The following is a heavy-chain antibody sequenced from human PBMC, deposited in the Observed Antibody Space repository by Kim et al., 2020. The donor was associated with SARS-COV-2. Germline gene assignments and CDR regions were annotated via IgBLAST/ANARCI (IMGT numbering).Heavy chain of an antibody. CDR3: ARSLIYYYDTKGHGRFDV. D-gene: IGHD3-22*01. V-gene: IGHV1-69*13. CDR1: GGTFSTYG. Sequence: PSVKVSCKASGGTFSTYGISWVRQAPGQGLEWIGGIMPMLSTADYAQNFQGRITITAAASTNTVYMEMSSLRSEDTAFYYCARSLIYYYDTKGHGRFDVWGQGTLVTVSS. J-gene: IGHJ5*02. CDR2: IMPMLSTA.